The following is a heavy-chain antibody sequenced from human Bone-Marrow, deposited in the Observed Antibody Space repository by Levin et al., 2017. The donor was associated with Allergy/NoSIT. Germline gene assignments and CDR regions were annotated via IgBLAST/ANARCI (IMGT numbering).Heavy chain of an antibody. CDR1: GFTFSDYY. CDR2: ISSSSSYT. D-gene: IGHD6-6*01. CDR3: ARHGGIAARPNYYYYMDV. Sequence: PGGSLRLSCAASGFTFSDYYMSWIRQAPGKGLEWVSYISSSSSYTNYADSVKGRFTISRDNAKNSLYLQMNSLRAEDTAVYYCARHGGIAARPNYYYYMDVWGKGTTVTVSS. J-gene: IGHJ6*03. V-gene: IGHV3-11*06.